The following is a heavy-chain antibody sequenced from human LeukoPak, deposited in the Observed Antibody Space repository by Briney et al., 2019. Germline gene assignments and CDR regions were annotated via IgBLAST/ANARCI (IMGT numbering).Heavy chain of an antibody. Sequence: ASVKVFCKASGYSFTSYAINWVRQAPGQGLEWMGGISAYNGNTDYAQKFQGRGTITTDTATSTAYMELRSLTSDDTAVYYCARDQAATNTQVRFCLDWGQGTLVTVSS. V-gene: IGHV1-18*01. CDR2: ISAYNGNT. CDR1: GYSFTSYA. J-gene: IGHJ4*02. CDR3: ARDQAATNTQVRFCLD. D-gene: IGHD3-9*01.